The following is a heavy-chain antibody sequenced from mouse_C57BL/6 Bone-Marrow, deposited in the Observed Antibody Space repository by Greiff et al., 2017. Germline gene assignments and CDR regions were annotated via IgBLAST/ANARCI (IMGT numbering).Heavy chain of an antibody. CDR3: AENYDYDVYFDV. CDR1: GYSFTGYF. V-gene: IGHV1-20*01. J-gene: IGHJ1*03. D-gene: IGHD2-4*01. CDR2: INPYNGDT. Sequence: EVQLQQSGPELVQPGDSVKISCKASGYSFTGYFMNWVMQSHGKSLEWIGRINPYNGDTFYNQKFKGKATLTVDKSSSTAHMELRSLTSEDSAVYYCAENYDYDVYFDVWGTGTTVTVSS.